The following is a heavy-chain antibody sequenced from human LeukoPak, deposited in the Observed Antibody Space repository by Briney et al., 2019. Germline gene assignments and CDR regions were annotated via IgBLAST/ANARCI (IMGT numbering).Heavy chain of an antibody. CDR2: ISSSSSYI. J-gene: IGHJ6*03. V-gene: IGHV3-21*01. Sequence: GGSLRLSCAASGFTFSSYSMNWVRQAPGKGLEWVSSISSSSSYIYYADSVKGRFTISRDNAKNSLYLQMNSLRAEDTAVYYCASSQRPYYMDVWGKGTTVTVSS. CDR1: GFTFSSYS. D-gene: IGHD6-25*01. CDR3: ASSQRPYYMDV.